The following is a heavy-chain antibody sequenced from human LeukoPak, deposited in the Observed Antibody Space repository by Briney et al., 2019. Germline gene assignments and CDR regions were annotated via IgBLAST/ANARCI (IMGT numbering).Heavy chain of an antibody. CDR3: ARDYYDSSGYYAFDI. J-gene: IGHJ3*02. CDR2: IYYSGST. V-gene: IGHV4-59*01. Sequence: SETLSLTCTVSGGSISSYYWSWIRQPPGKGLEWIGYIYYSGSTNYNPSLKSRVTISVDTSKNQFSLKLSSVTAADTAVYYCARDYYDSSGYYAFDIWGQGTMVTVSS. D-gene: IGHD3-22*01. CDR1: GGSISSYY.